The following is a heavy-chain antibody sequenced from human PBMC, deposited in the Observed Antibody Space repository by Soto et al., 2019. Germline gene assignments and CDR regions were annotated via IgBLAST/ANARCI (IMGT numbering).Heavy chain of an antibody. CDR2: IYHSGST. Sequence: QLQLQESGSGLVKPSQTLSLTCAVSGGSISSGGYSWSWIRQPPGKGLEWIGYIYHSGSTYYNPSLKSRVTISVDRSKKQFSLKLSSVTAADTAVYYCARIPLAVAGTYWYFDLWGRGTLVTVSS. CDR1: GGSISSGGYS. J-gene: IGHJ2*01. D-gene: IGHD6-19*01. V-gene: IGHV4-30-2*01. CDR3: ARIPLAVAGTYWYFDL.